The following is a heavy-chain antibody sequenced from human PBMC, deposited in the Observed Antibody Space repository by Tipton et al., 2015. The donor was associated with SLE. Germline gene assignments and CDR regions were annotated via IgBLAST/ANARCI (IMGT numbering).Heavy chain of an antibody. J-gene: IGHJ5*02. CDR2: VFYSGTT. V-gene: IGHV4-39*07. CDR3: AARPGGWFDP. Sequence: LRLSCTVSGGSISNSTYYWGWIRQPPGKGLEWVGSVFYSGTTYYNPSLKSRVTISVDTSKNQFSLKLSSVTAADTAVYYCAARPGGWFDPWGQGTLVTVSS. CDR1: GGSISNSTYY. D-gene: IGHD6-6*01.